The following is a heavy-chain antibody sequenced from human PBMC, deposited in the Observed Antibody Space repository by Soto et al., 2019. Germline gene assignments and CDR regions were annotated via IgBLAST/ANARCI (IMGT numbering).Heavy chain of an antibody. CDR3: ARISARRNDFDV. Sequence: QVQLVQSGAEVKNPGASVKVSCQASNYLFGAFGISWVRQAPGQGLEWMGWITPYNGNTRYAEKFQDRVTMTADKSTTTAYMEVRRLTSDDTAVYFCARISARRNDFDVWGRGTVVTVSS. CDR2: ITPYNGNT. J-gene: IGHJ3*01. CDR1: NYLFGAFG. V-gene: IGHV1-18*01.